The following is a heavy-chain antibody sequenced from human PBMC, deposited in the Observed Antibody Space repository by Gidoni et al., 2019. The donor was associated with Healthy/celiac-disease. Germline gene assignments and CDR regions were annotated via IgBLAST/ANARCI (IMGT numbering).Heavy chain of an antibody. V-gene: IGHV3-9*01. CDR3: AKEKLRFLEWRFIAFDI. CDR1: GFTFDDYA. CDR2: ISWNSGSI. J-gene: IGHJ3*02. Sequence: SCTASGFTFDDYAMHWVRPAPGKGLEWVSGISWNSGSIGYADSVKGRFTISRDNAKNSLYLQMNSLRAEDTALYYCAKEKLRFLEWRFIAFDIWGQGTMVTVSS. D-gene: IGHD3-3*01.